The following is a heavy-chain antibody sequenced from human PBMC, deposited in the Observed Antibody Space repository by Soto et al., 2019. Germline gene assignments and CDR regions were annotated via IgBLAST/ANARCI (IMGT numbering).Heavy chain of an antibody. Sequence: SQTLSLTCAISGGSVSSNSVAWNWIRQSPSRGLEWLGRTYYRSKWYNDYAVSVKSRITINPDTSNNQLSLQLNSVTPDDTAVYYCARLIGNSWLDSWGQGTLVTVSS. CDR2: TYYRSKWYN. D-gene: IGHD3-16*01. CDR1: GGSVSSNSVA. CDR3: ARLIGNSWLDS. V-gene: IGHV6-1*01. J-gene: IGHJ5*01.